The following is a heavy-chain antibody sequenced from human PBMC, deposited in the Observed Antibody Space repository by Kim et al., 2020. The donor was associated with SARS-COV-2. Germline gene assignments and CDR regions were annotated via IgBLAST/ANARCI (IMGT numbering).Heavy chain of an antibody. J-gene: IGHJ4*02. CDR1: GFTFSSYW. Sequence: GGSLRLSCAASGFTFSSYWMSWVRQAPGKGLEWVANIKQDGSEKYYVDSVKGRFTISRDNAKNSLYLQMNSLRAEDTAVYYCARICHPPPYYDFWSGYCFDYWGQGTLVTVSS. CDR2: IKQDGSEK. CDR3: ARICHPPPYYDFWSGYCFDY. V-gene: IGHV3-7*01. D-gene: IGHD3-3*01.